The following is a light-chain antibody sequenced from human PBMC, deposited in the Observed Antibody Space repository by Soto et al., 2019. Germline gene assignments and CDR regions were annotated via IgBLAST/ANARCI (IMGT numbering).Light chain of an antibody. J-gene: IGLJ2*01. CDR3: SSHSSRSTLVV. CDR2: DVN. Sequence: QSALTQPASMSGSPGQSITISCTGTSSDVGGYNYVSWYRQHPGKAPKLMIYDVNNRPSGVSNRFSGSKSGNTASLTISGLQAEDEADYSCSSHSSRSTLVVFGGGTKLTVL. CDR1: SSDVGGYNY. V-gene: IGLV2-14*03.